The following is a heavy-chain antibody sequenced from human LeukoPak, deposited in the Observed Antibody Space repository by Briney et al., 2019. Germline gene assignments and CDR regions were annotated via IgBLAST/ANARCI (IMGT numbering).Heavy chain of an antibody. D-gene: IGHD4-17*01. CDR1: GYTFTSCG. CDR3: ARDGYGGYGLGGFDI. V-gene: IGHV1-18*01. CDR2: ISAYNGNT. Sequence: GASVKVSCKASGYTFTSCGISWVRQAPGQGLEWMGWISAYNGNTNYAQKLQGRVTMTTDTSTSTAYMELRSLRSDDTAVYYCARDGYGGYGLGGFDIWGQGTMVTVSS. J-gene: IGHJ3*02.